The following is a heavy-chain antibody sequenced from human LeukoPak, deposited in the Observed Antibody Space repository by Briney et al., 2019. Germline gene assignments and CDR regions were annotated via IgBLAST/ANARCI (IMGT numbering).Heavy chain of an antibody. CDR2: IYYSGST. D-gene: IGHD4-17*01. CDR3: ARDPHFYGRTLYYFDY. J-gene: IGHJ4*02. Sequence: SEPLSLTCTVSGASISSSSYYWGWIRQPPGKGLEWIGSIYYSGSTYYNPSLKSRVTISVDTSKNQFSLKLSSVTAADTAVYYCARDPHFYGRTLYYFDYWGQGTLVTVSS. V-gene: IGHV4-39*07. CDR1: GASISSSSYY.